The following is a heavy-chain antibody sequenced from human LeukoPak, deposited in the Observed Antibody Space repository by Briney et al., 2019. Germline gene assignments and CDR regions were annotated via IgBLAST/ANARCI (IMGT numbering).Heavy chain of an antibody. Sequence: GGSLRLSCAASGFTFSSHSMNWVRQAPGKGLEWVSYTSSSSSTIYYADSVKGRFTISRDNAKNSLYLQMNSLRAEDTAVYYCARGAYYYEDWGQGTLVTVSS. CDR2: TSSSSSTI. CDR3: ARGAYYYED. J-gene: IGHJ4*02. V-gene: IGHV3-48*01. D-gene: IGHD3-22*01. CDR1: GFTFSSHS.